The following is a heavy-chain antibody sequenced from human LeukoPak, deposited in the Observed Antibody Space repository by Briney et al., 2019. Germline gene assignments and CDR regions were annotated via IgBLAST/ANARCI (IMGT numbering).Heavy chain of an antibody. Sequence: GGSLRLSCAASGFTFSSYGMHWVRQAPGKGLEWVAVISYDGSNKYYADSVKGRFTISRDNSKNTLYLQMNSLRAEDTAVYYCAPHPLIYGGNPVGFDYWGQGTLVTVSS. D-gene: IGHD4-23*01. V-gene: IGHV3-30*03. CDR2: ISYDGSNK. CDR3: APHPLIYGGNPVGFDY. CDR1: GFTFSSYG. J-gene: IGHJ4*02.